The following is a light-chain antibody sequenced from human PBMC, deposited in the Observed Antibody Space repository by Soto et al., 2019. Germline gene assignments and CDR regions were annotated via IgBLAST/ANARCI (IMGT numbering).Light chain of an antibody. CDR3: MQAIQPMYT. V-gene: IGKV2-28*01. CDR1: QSLLHSNGYNY. J-gene: IGKJ2*01. Sequence: DIVMTQSPLSLPVTPGEPASISCRSSQSLLHSNGYNYLDWYLQKPGQSPQLLIFLGSNRASGVPARFSGSGSGTDFTLKISRVEAEDVGVYYCMQAIQPMYTFGQGTKLEIK. CDR2: LGS.